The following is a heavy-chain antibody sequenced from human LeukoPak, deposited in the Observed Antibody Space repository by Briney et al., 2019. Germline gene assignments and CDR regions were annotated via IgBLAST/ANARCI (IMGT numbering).Heavy chain of an antibody. D-gene: IGHD6-13*01. CDR1: GYTFTGYY. CDR2: INPNSGGT. V-gene: IGHV1-2*02. J-gene: IGHJ3*02. CDR3: AKPRYSRNPRDAFDI. Sequence: ASVKVSCKASGYTFTGYYMHWVRQAPGQGLEWMGWINPNSGGTNYAQKFQGRVTMTRDTSISTAYMELSRLRSEDTAVYYCAKPRYSRNPRDAFDIWGQGTMVTVSS.